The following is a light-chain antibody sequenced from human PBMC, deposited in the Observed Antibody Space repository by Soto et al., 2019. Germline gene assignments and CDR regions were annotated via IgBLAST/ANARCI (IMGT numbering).Light chain of an antibody. V-gene: IGLV2-14*03. J-gene: IGLJ1*01. CDR3: SSYTSSSTYV. Sequence: QSVLTQPASVSGSPGQSINISCTGTSSDVGGSNYVSWYQQHPGKAPKLIIFDVSHRPSGFSNRFSGSKSGNTASLTISGLQAEDEADYYCSSYTSSSTYVFGTGTKLTVL. CDR2: DVS. CDR1: SSDVGGSNY.